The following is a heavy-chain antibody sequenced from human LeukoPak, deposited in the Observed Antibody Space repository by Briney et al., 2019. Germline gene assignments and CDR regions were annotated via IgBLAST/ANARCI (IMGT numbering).Heavy chain of an antibody. V-gene: IGHV3-48*01. Sequence: GGSLRLPWAASGFTFSSYSMNWVRQAPGKGLEWVSYISSSSSTIYYADSVKGRFTISRDNAKNSLYLQMNSLRAEDTAVYYCARDYSSLDYWGQGTLVTVSS. CDR1: GFTFSSYS. CDR2: ISSSSSTI. D-gene: IGHD6-13*01. J-gene: IGHJ4*02. CDR3: ARDYSSLDY.